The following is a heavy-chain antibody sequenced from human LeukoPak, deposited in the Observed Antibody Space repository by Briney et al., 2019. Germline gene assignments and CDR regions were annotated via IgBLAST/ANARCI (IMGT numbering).Heavy chain of an antibody. Sequence: PSETVSLTCTVSGGSISSSSYYWGWIRQPPGKGLEWIGSFYYSGSTYYNPSLKSRVTISVDTSKNQFSQKLSSVTAADTAVYYCARQGYSYGSVNYYYYYYYMDVWGKGTTVTVSS. CDR2: FYYSGST. CDR3: ARQGYSYGSVNYYYYYYYMDV. CDR1: GGSISSSSYY. D-gene: IGHD5-18*01. J-gene: IGHJ6*03. V-gene: IGHV4-39*01.